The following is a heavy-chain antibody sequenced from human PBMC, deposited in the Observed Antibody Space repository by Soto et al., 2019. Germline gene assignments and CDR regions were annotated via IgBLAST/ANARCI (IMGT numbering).Heavy chain of an antibody. Sequence: GASVKVSCKASGGTFSSYTISWVRQAPGQGLEWMGRIIPILGIANYAQKFQGRVTITADKSTSTAYMELSSLRSEDTAVYYCARVPGLEMELYFDYWGQGTLVIVSS. V-gene: IGHV1-69*02. CDR2: IIPILGIA. CDR1: GGTFSSYT. CDR3: ARVPGLEMELYFDY. D-gene: IGHD3-10*01. J-gene: IGHJ4*02.